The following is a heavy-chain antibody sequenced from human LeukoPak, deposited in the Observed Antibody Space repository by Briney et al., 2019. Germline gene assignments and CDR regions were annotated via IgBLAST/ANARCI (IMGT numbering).Heavy chain of an antibody. D-gene: IGHD4-17*01. J-gene: IGHJ4*02. CDR1: GFTFSSYA. V-gene: IGHV3-30*04. Sequence: PGRSLRLSCAASGFTFSSYAMHWVRQAPGKGLEWVAVISYDGSNKYYADSVKGRFTISRGNSKNTLYLQMNSLRAEDTAVYYCARHSSYGDFDYWGQGTLVTVSS. CDR3: ARHSSYGDFDY. CDR2: ISYDGSNK.